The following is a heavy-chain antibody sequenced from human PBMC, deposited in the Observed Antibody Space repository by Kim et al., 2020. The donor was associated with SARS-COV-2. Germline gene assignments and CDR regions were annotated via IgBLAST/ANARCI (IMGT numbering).Heavy chain of an antibody. Sequence: RFTISRDNSKNALYLQMNSLRAEDTAVYYCARDFSSGWYEIYYYYYGMDVWGQGTTVTVSS. J-gene: IGHJ6*02. CDR3: ARDFSSGWYEIYYYYYGMDV. V-gene: IGHV3-30*01. D-gene: IGHD6-19*01.